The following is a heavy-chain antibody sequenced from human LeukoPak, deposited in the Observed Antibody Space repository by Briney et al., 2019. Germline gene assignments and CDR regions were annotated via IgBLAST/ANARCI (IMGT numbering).Heavy chain of an antibody. J-gene: IGHJ6*03. D-gene: IGHD2-2*01. V-gene: IGHV3-66*01. CDR3: AKDLLAYCSSTSCSLYYYYMDV. CDR2: IYSGGST. CDR1: GFTFSSYA. Sequence: GGSLRLSCAASGFTFSSYAMSWVRQAPGKGLEWVSVIYSGGSTYYSASVKGRFTISRDNSKTTLYLQMTSPRAEDTAVYYCAKDLLAYCSSTSCSLYYYYMDVWGKGTTVTVSS.